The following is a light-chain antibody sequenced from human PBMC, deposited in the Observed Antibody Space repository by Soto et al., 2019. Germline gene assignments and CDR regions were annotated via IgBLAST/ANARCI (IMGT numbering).Light chain of an antibody. CDR1: SSDVGGYNY. J-gene: IGLJ2*01. Sequence: QSALTQPPSASGSPGQSVTISCTGTSSDVGGYNYVSWYQQHPGKAPKLMIFEVSKRPSGVPGRFSGSKSGNTASLTVSGLQADDEANYYCSSYSRSNNYVVFGGGTQVTVL. CDR3: SSYSRSNNYVV. V-gene: IGLV2-8*01. CDR2: EVS.